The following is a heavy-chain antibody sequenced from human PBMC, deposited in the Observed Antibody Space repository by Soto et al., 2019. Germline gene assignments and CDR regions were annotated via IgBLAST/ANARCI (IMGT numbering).Heavy chain of an antibody. V-gene: IGHV4-4*07. CDR3: ARCRRGILLSGYYMGAFDI. Sequence: SETLSLTCTGPGGSISRYYWCWIRQPAGKGLERIGRIYTRGSTNYNPSLKSRVTMSVDTSKNQFSLKLSSVTAADTAVYYCARCRRGILLSGYYMGAFDIWGQGTMVTVSS. D-gene: IGHD3-9*01. J-gene: IGHJ3*02. CDR1: GGSISRYY. CDR2: IYTRGST.